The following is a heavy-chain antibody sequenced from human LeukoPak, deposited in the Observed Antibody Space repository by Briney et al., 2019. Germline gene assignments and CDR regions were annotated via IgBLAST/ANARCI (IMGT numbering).Heavy chain of an antibody. V-gene: IGHV3-23*01. CDR2: INYNGGKK. J-gene: IGHJ4*02. D-gene: IGHD6-19*01. Sequence: GGSLRLSCAASGFTFSIYTMNWVRQAPGKGLEWVSIINYNGGKKYYADSVQGRFTISRDNSKNTVYLQMNSLRAEDTAIYYCAKDGHCPGALCPTQIAVAGYNDNWGQGTLVTVSS. CDR1: GFTFSIYT. CDR3: AKDGHCPGALCPTQIAVAGYNDN.